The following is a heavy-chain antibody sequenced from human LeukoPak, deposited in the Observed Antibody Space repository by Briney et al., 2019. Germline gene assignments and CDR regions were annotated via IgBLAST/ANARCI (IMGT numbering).Heavy chain of an antibody. CDR2: INPNSGVT. Sequence: ASVKVSCKASGYTFTGYYMHWVRQAPGQGLEWMGWINPNSGVTNYAQKFQGRVTMTRDTSISTAYMELSRLRSDDTAVYYCARDEGQWRNDYWGQGTLVTVSS. D-gene: IGHD6-19*01. V-gene: IGHV1-2*02. CDR3: ARDEGQWRNDY. CDR1: GYTFTGYY. J-gene: IGHJ4*02.